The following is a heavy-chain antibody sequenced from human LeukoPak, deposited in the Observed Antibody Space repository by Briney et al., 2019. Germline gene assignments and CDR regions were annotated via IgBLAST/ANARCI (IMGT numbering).Heavy chain of an antibody. CDR3: ARSGEIDFWSGSDGSLFDY. Sequence: ASVKVSCKASGYTFTGYYMHWVRQAPGQGLEWMGWINPNSGGTNYAQKFQGRVTMTRDTSISTAYMELSRLRSDDTAVYYCARSGEIDFWSGSDGSLFDYWGQGTLVTVSS. V-gene: IGHV1-2*02. CDR1: GYTFTGYY. D-gene: IGHD3-3*01. CDR2: INPNSGGT. J-gene: IGHJ4*02.